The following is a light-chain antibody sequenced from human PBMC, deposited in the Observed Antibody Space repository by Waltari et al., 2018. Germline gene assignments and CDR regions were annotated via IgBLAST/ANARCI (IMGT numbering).Light chain of an antibody. CDR3: MQALQTSWT. Sequence: DLGMPQSPLSLPVTPGEPASTPCRSGQSLLHSNGYNNLDWYLQKPGQSQQLLIYLGSNRASGVPDRFSGSGSGTDFTLKISRVEAEDVGVYYCMQALQTSWTFGQGTKVEIK. CDR2: LGS. CDR1: QSLLHSNGYNN. V-gene: IGKV2-28*01. J-gene: IGKJ1*01.